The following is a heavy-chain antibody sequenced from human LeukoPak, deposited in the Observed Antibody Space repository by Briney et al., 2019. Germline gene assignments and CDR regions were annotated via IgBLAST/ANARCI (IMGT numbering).Heavy chain of an antibody. CDR1: GGSISSYN. CDR3: ARGRYYYDSSSSSGLFDY. Sequence: SETLSLTCTVSGGSISSYNWSWCRQPPRKGREGCGGVYYSGSTNYNPPPHSRVTTSVDTTTNQFSLKLRSLAAADTAVYYCARGRYYYDSSSSSGLFDYWGQGTLVTVSS. CDR2: VYYSGST. J-gene: IGHJ4*02. D-gene: IGHD3-22*01. V-gene: IGHV4-59*01.